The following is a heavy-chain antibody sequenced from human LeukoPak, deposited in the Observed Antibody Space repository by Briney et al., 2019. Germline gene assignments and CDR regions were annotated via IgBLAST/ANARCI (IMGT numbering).Heavy chain of an antibody. Sequence: GGSLRLSCAASGFTFSNYGMHWVRQAPGKGLEWVAVISYDGTNKYYADSVKGRFTISRDNSKNTLYLQMNSLRAEDTAVYYCAKDPTAGWGYGGNRHYFGYWGQGTLVTVSS. V-gene: IGHV3-30*18. CDR2: ISYDGTNK. J-gene: IGHJ4*02. D-gene: IGHD4-23*01. CDR1: GFTFSNYG. CDR3: AKDPTAGWGYGGNRHYFGY.